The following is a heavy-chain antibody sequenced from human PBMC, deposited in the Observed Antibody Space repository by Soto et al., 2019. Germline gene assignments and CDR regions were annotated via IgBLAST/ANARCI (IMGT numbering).Heavy chain of an antibody. D-gene: IGHD3-22*01. CDR1: GGTFSSYA. CDR3: ARGAAMYYYDSRGYYSSFDY. J-gene: IGHJ4*02. CDR2: IIPIFGTA. V-gene: IGHV1-69*06. Sequence: QVQLVQSGAEVKKPGSSVKVSCKASGGTFSSYAISWVRQAPGQGLEWMGGIIPIFGTAHYAQKFQGRVTITADKCTGTADMELSSLRYEDTAVYYCARGAAMYYYDSRGYYSSFDYLGQGTLVTVSS.